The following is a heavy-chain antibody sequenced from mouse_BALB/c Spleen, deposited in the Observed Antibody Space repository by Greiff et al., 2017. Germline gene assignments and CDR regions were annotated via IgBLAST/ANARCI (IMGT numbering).Heavy chain of an antibody. Sequence: EVNLVESGGGLVQPGGSLKLSCAASGFTFSSYTMSWVRQTPEKRLEWVAYISNGGGSTYYPDTVKGRFTISRDNAKNTLYLQMSSLKSEDTAMYYCARGDYGSSYGFAYWGQGTLVTVSA. CDR1: GFTFSSYT. CDR2: ISNGGGST. CDR3: ARGDYGSSYGFAY. V-gene: IGHV5-12-2*01. D-gene: IGHD1-1*01. J-gene: IGHJ3*01.